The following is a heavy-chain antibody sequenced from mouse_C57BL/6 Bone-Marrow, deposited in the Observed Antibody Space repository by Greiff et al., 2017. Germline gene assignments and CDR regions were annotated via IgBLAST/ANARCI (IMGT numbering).Heavy chain of an antibody. CDR1: GYTFTSYW. J-gene: IGHJ3*01. D-gene: IGHD3-1*01. Sequence: QVQLQQPGAELVMPGASVKLSCKASGYTFTSYWMHWVKQRPGQGLEWIGEIDPSDSYTNYNQKFKGKSTLTVDKSSSTAYMQLSSLPSEDSAVXSCARTWGSAWFAYWGQGTLVTVSA. CDR2: IDPSDSYT. CDR3: ARTWGSAWFAY. V-gene: IGHV1-69*01.